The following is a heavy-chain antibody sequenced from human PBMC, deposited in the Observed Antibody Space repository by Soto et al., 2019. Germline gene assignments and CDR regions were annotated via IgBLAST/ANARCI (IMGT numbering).Heavy chain of an antibody. V-gene: IGHV3-7*01. CDR1: GFTFSSYW. J-gene: IGHJ6*02. Sequence: EVQLVESGGGLVQPGGSLRLSCAASGFTFSSYWMSWVRQAPGKGLEWVANIKQDGSEKDYVDSVKGRFTISRENAKNSLYLQMTSLTAEDTAVYYCAIACSWYGHSYYYYGMDVWGQGTTVTVSS. CDR3: AIACSWYGHSYYYYGMDV. CDR2: IKQDGSEK. D-gene: IGHD6-13*01.